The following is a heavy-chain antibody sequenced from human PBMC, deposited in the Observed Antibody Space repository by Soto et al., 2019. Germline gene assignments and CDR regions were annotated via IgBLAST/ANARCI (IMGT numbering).Heavy chain of an antibody. CDR2: ISSGSNTI. J-gene: IGHJ4*02. CDR3: ARGKATTDY. Sequence: XGSLRLSCAASGFTFSAFSMNWVRQAPGKGLEWVSYISSGSNTIYYADSVRGRFTISRDNAKNSLYLQMNSLRAEDTAVYYCARGKATTDYWGQGTLVTVSS. CDR1: GFTFSAFS. D-gene: IGHD1-1*01. V-gene: IGHV3-48*01.